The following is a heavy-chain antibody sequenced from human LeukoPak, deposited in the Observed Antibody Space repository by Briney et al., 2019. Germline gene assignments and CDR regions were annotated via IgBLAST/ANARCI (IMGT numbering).Heavy chain of an antibody. Sequence: PSETLSLTCAVYGGSFSGYYWSWIRQPPGKGLEWIGEINHSGSTNYNPSLKSRVTISVDTSKNQFSLKLSSVTAADTAVYYCARRRAHSSSWYGVGWFDPWGQGTLVTVSS. CDR3: ARRRAHSSSWYGVGWFDP. V-gene: IGHV4-34*01. D-gene: IGHD6-13*01. J-gene: IGHJ5*02. CDR1: GGSFSGYY. CDR2: INHSGST.